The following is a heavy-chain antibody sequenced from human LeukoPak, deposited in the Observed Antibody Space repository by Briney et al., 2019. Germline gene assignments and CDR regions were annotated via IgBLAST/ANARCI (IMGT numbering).Heavy chain of an antibody. V-gene: IGHV3-7*01. CDR2: IKQDGSEK. CDR1: GFTFSSYW. J-gene: IGHJ6*03. CDR3: AKAVIAAANYYYYYMDV. Sequence: PGGSLRLSCAASGFTFSSYWMSWVRQAPGKGLEWVANIKQDGSEKYYVDSVKGRFTISRDNAKNSLYLQMNSLRAEDTAVYYCAKAVIAAANYYYYYMDVWGKGTTVTVSS. D-gene: IGHD6-13*01.